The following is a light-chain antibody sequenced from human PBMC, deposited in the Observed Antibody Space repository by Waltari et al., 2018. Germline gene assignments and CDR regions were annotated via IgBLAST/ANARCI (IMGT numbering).Light chain of an antibody. J-gene: IGLJ3*02. CDR2: DVS. V-gene: IGLV2-14*03. CDR3: SSYTRSSTWV. Sequence: QSALTQPASVSGSPGQSITISCTGTSSDVGGYNYVSWYQQHPGKAPKLMIYDVSNLPSGVSNRFSGSKSGNTASLTISGLQAEDEADYYCSSYTRSSTWVFGGGTKLTVL. CDR1: SSDVGGYNY.